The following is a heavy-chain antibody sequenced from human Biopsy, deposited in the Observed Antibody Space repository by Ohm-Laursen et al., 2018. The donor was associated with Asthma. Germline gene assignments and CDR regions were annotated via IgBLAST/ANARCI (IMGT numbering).Heavy chain of an antibody. CDR1: GFSIFTYG. D-gene: IGHD6-13*01. CDR3: ARVWQLATLDY. V-gene: IGHV3-48*04. CDR2: ISGSGGTT. Sequence: SLRLSCTAFGFSIFTYGMSWVRQAPGKGLEWVLDISGSGGTTYYADSVKGRFTISRDNAKNSLYLQMNSLRAEDTAVYYCARVWQLATLDYWGQGTLVTVSP. J-gene: IGHJ4*02.